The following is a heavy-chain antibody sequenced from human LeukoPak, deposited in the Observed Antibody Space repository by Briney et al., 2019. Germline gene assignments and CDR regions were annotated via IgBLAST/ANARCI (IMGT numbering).Heavy chain of an antibody. CDR2: SYRSGST. V-gene: IGHV4-4*02. CDR1: GASIDGRNW. D-gene: IGHD7-27*01. J-gene: IGHJ4*02. Sequence: SETLSLACAVSGASIDGRNWWSWVRQPPGKGLEWIGESYRSGSTNYNPSLKSRVTISVDKSRNILSLRLTSVTAADTAVYYCARAGDNSADGADHWGQGTLVTVSS. CDR3: ARAGDNSADGADH.